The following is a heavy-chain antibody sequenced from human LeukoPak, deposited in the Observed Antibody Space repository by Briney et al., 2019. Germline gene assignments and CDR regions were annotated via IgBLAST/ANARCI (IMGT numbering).Heavy chain of an antibody. V-gene: IGHV4-59*01. J-gene: IGHJ4*02. CDR1: GGSISSYY. D-gene: IGHD3-3*01. CDR2: IYYSGST. CDR3: ARVYYDFWSGYSGIYYFDY. Sequence: SETLSLTCTVSGGSISSYYWSWIRQPPGKGLEWIGYIYYSGSTNYNPSLKSRVTISVDTSKNQSSLKLSSVTAADTAVYYCARVYYDFWSGYSGIYYFDYWGQGTLVTVSP.